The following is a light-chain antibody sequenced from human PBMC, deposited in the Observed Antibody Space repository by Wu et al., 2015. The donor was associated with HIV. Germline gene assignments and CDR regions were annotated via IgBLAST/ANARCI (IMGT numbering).Light chain of an antibody. CDR1: QGISRY. CDR2: GAF. V-gene: IGKV1-9*01. J-gene: IGKJ4*01. Sequence: DIQLTQSPSFLSASVGDRVTITCRASQGISRYLAWYQQKPGKAPKLLIYGAFALQSGVPSRFSGSGSETEFTLTISSLQPADSATYFCQQLNSYPLTFGGGTRVELK. CDR3: QQLNSYPLT.